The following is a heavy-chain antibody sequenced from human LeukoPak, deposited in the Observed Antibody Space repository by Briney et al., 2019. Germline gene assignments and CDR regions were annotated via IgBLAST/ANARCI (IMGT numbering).Heavy chain of an antibody. Sequence: GGSLRVSCKASGYTFTSYYMHWVRQAPGQGLEWMGIINTSGGNTTYAQKFQGRVTMTRDMSTSTVYMELSSLISEDTAVYYCARVAAGMRAFDYWGQGTLVTVSS. CDR1: GYTFTSYY. D-gene: IGHD6-13*01. J-gene: IGHJ4*02. V-gene: IGHV1-46*01. CDR3: ARVAAGMRAFDY. CDR2: INTSGGNT.